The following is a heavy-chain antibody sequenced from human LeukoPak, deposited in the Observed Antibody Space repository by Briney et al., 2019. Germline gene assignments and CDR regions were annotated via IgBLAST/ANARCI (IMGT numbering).Heavy chain of an antibody. CDR2: SGNDGST. D-gene: IGHD3-10*01. V-gene: IGHV3-43*02. Sequence: GGSLRLSCAASGLTFYDQAMHWVRKAPGPGLEGFSLSGNDGSTYYADSVRGRFTISRDISKNSLYLEMSSLRTEDTALYHCASQTKYYSGSAGSYWGAFDLWGQGTMVTVSS. CDR1: GLTFYDQA. CDR3: ASQTKYYSGSAGSYWGAFDL. J-gene: IGHJ3*01.